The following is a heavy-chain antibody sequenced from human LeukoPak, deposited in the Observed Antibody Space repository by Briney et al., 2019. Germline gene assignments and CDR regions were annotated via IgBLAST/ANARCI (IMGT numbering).Heavy chain of an antibody. CDR3: ARGGRWELPRPYAFDI. D-gene: IGHD1-26*01. Sequence: GASVKVSCKASGYTFTGYYMHWVRQAPGQGLEWMGWINPNSGGTNYAQKLQGRVTMTTDTSTSTAYMELRSLRSDDTAVYYCARGGRWELPRPYAFDIWGQGTTVTVSS. V-gene: IGHV1-2*02. CDR1: GYTFTGYY. J-gene: IGHJ3*02. CDR2: INPNSGGT.